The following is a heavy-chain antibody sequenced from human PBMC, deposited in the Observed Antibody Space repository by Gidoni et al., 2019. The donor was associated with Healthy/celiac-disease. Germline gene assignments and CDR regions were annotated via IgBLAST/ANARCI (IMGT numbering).Heavy chain of an antibody. CDR3: TRDGGGGYDPTLFDY. D-gene: IGHD5-12*01. CDR2: IRSKAYGGTT. Sequence: VQPGRSLRLSCTASGFTFGDYAMSWFRRAPGKGLEWVGFIRSKAYGGTTEYAASVKGRFTISRDDSKSIAYLQMNSLKTEDTAVYYCTRDGGGGYDPTLFDYWGQGTLVTVSS. CDR1: GFTFGDYA. V-gene: IGHV3-49*03. J-gene: IGHJ4*02.